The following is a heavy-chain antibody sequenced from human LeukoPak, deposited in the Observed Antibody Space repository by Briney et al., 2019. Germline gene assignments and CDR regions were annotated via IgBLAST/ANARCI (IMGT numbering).Heavy chain of an antibody. CDR1: GYSISSGYY. CDR2: IYHSGST. J-gene: IGHJ1*01. CDR3: ARQYGSQGYYDSSGYYVAEYFQH. Sequence: PSETLSLTCAVSGYSISSGYYWGWIRQPPGEGLEWIGSIYHSGSTYYNPSLKSRVTISVDTSKNQFSLKLSSVTAADTAVYYCARQYGSQGYYDSSGYYVAEYFQHWGQGTLVTVSS. D-gene: IGHD3-22*01. V-gene: IGHV4-38-2*01.